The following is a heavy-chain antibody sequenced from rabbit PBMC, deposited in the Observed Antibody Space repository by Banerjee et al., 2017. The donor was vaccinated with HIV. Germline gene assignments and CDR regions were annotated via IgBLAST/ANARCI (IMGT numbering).Heavy chain of an antibody. CDR3: ARDLAGVIGWNFNL. CDR2: IATGDGST. D-gene: IGHD4-1*01. J-gene: IGHJ4*01. CDR1: GFSFSSSYY. Sequence: QSLEESGGDLVKPGASLTLTCTASGFSFSSSYYMCWVRQAPGKGLEWIGCIATGDGSTYYASWAKGRFTITRSTSLSTVTLQLTSLTAADTATYFCARDLAGVIGWNFNLWGPGTLVTVS. V-gene: IGHV1S40*01.